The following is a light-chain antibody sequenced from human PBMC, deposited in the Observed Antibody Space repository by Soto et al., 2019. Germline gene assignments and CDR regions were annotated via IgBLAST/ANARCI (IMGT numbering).Light chain of an antibody. J-gene: IGLJ3*02. Sequence: QSVLAQPASGSGSPGQSITISCIGTSSDVGGHNYVSWYQQYPGKAPKLLISEVSDRPSGISSRFSGSTSGNTASLTISGLQAEDEADYYCSSYTSANTWVFGGGTKLTVL. CDR1: SSDVGGHNY. CDR2: EVS. V-gene: IGLV2-14*01. CDR3: SSYTSANTWV.